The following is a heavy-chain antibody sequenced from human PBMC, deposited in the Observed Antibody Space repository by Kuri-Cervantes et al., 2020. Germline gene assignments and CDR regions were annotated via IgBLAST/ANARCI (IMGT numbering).Heavy chain of an antibody. CDR2: IRSKANSYAT. CDR1: GFTFSGSA. J-gene: IGHJ6*02. Sequence: ETLSLTCAASGFTFSGSAMHWVRQASGKGLEWVGRIRSKANSYATAYAASVKGRFTISRDDSKNTAYLQMNSLKTEDTAVYYCTTTTVGYYYYGMDVWGQGTTVTVSS. D-gene: IGHD4-11*01. V-gene: IGHV3-73*01. CDR3: TTTTVGYYYYGMDV.